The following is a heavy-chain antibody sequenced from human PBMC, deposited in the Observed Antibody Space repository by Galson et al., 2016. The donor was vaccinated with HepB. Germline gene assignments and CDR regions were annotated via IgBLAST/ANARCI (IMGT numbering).Heavy chain of an antibody. J-gene: IGHJ6*02. CDR3: AKDMGGQVYGSGSSIRYYYGIDV. Sequence: SLRLSCATSGFSLNDYAMHWVRQAPGEGLEWVAGISWNSGVIGYAASVKGRFTISRDMASNSLHLQMNSLRPDDTALYYCAKDMGGQVYGSGSSIRYYYGIDVWGQGTTVTVSS. D-gene: IGHD3-10*01. CDR1: GFSLNDYA. V-gene: IGHV3-9*01. CDR2: ISWNSGVI.